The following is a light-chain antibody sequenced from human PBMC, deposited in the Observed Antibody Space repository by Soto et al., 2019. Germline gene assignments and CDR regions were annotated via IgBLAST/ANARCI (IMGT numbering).Light chain of an antibody. CDR2: DVS. J-gene: IGKJ1*01. CDR1: ESVTTY. Sequence: EIVLTQSPATLSLSPGERGTLSCRASESVTTYLAWYQQKPGQAPRLLVYDVSNRATGIPARFSGGGSGTAFTLTISNLEPEDFAVYYCQQRSNWPPTFGQGTKVEIK. CDR3: QQRSNWPPT. V-gene: IGKV3-11*01.